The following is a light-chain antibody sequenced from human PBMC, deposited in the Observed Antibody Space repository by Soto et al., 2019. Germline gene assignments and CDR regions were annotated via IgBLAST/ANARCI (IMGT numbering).Light chain of an antibody. CDR3: QQYNHWLWT. V-gene: IGKV3-15*01. CDR2: GTS. J-gene: IGKJ1*01. Sequence: VMTQSPATLSVSPGDRATLSCRASQSVGSNLAWYQQKPGQAPRLLIYGTSTRAAGIPARFSGSGSGTDFTLTISGLQSEDSAVYYCQQYNHWLWTFGQGTKVEIK. CDR1: QSVGSN.